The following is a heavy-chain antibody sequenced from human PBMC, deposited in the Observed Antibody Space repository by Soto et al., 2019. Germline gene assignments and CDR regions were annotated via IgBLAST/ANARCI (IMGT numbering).Heavy chain of an antibody. CDR2: IIPIFGTA. D-gene: IGHD3-3*01. Sequence: ASVKVSCKASGGTFSSYAISWVRQAPGQGLEWMGGIIPIFGTANYAQKFQGRVTITADESTSTAYMELSSLRSEDTAVYYCASSSITIFGVVHPVPYYYGMDGWGQGTTVTVSS. CDR3: ASSSITIFGVVHPVPYYYGMDG. J-gene: IGHJ6*02. CDR1: GGTFSSYA. V-gene: IGHV1-69*13.